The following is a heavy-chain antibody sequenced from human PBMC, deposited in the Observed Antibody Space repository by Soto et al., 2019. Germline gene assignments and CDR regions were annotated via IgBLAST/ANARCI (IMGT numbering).Heavy chain of an antibody. D-gene: IGHD6-19*01. V-gene: IGHV1-69*02. CDR2: IIPILGIA. J-gene: IGHJ4*02. Sequence: SVKVSCKASGGTFSSYTISWVRQAPGQGLEWMGRIIPILGIAKYSQEFQGRVTITADKSTSTAYMALTSLTFEDTAVYYCARGGSGWPFDYWGQGTLVTVSS. CDR3: ARGGSGWPFDY. CDR1: GGTFSSYT.